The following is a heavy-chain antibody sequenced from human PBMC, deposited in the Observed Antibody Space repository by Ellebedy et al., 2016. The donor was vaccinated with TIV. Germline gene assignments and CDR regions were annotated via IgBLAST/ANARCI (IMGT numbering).Heavy chain of an antibody. D-gene: IGHD5-24*01. CDR1: GYTFTSYD. V-gene: IGHV1-8*03. Sequence: AASVKVSCKASGYTFTSYDINWARQATGQGLEWMGWMNPNSGNTGYAQKFQGRVTITRNTSISTAYMELSSLRSEDTAVYYCAVPVSLRDDYYYGMDVWGQGTTVTVSS. CDR3: AVPVSLRDDYYYGMDV. J-gene: IGHJ6*02. CDR2: MNPNSGNT.